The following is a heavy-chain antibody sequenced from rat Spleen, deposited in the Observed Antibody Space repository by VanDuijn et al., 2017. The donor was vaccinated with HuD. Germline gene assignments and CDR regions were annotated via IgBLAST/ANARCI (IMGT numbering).Heavy chain of an antibody. CDR2: IWDDGNP. CDR3: IREGHTMGITTYWFAY. Sequence: VQLKESGPGLVQPSQTLSLTCTVSGFSLSNYGVIWFRQPPGKGLEWMGIIWDDGNPNYNSTLKSRLSITRDTSKSQVFLKMDSLQTEDTAIYFCIREGHTMGITTYWFAYWGQGTLVTVSS. J-gene: IGHJ3*01. D-gene: IGHD1-9*01. V-gene: IGHV2-13*01. CDR1: GFSLSNYG.